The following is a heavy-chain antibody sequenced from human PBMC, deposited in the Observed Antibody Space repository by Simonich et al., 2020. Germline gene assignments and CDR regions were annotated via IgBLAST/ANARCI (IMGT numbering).Heavy chain of an antibody. CDR1: GYTFTGYY. V-gene: IGHV1-2*02. D-gene: IGHD6-6*01. CDR3: ARARLYSSSHAFDI. CDR2: IKPKSGGT. J-gene: IGHJ3*02. Sequence: QVQLVQSGAEVKKPGASVKVSCKASGYTFTGYYMHWVRQAPGQGLEWRGWIKPKSGGTKYAQKFQGRVTMTRDTSISTAYMELSRLRSDDTAVYYCARARLYSSSHAFDIWGQGTMVTVSS.